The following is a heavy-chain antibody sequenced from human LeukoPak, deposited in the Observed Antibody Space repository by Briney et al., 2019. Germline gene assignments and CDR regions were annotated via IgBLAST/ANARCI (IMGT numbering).Heavy chain of an antibody. V-gene: IGHV3-30*02. CDR3: AKDPGSSWAIHDAFDI. Sequence: PGGSLRLSCAASGFSFSDYDMHWVRQAPGKGLEWVTFIRYDGTNTYADSVKGRFTISRDNSKNTLYLQMNSLRAEDTAVYYCAKDPGSSWAIHDAFDIWGQGTMVTVSS. CDR2: IRYDGTNT. CDR1: GFSFSDYD. J-gene: IGHJ3*02. D-gene: IGHD6-13*01.